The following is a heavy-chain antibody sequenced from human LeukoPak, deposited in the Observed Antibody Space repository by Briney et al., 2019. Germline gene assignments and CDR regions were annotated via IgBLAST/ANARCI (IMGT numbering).Heavy chain of an antibody. Sequence: GGSLRLSCAASGFRFSGYWMHWVRQAPGKGLVWVSHIDSEGSSTGYADSVKGRFTISRDNAKNTLYLQMNSLRAEDTAVYYCARALRLAVNLDYWGQGTLVTVSS. J-gene: IGHJ4*01. CDR3: ARALRLAVNLDY. CDR1: GFRFSGYW. V-gene: IGHV3-74*01. D-gene: IGHD6-19*01. CDR2: IDSEGSST.